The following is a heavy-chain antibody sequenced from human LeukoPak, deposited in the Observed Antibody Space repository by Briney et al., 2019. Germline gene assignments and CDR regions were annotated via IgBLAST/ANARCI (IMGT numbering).Heavy chain of an antibody. D-gene: IGHD2-15*01. CDR3: ATSYCSGGSCYPQYFQH. V-gene: IGHV3-66*02. Sequence: GGSLRLSCAASGFPVSSNYMSWVRQAPGKGLEWVSLLYSGGSTYYADSAKGRFTISRDNSKNTLYLQMNSLRAEDTAVYYCATSYCSGGSCYPQYFQHWGQGTLVTVSS. CDR2: LYSGGST. CDR1: GFPVSSNY. J-gene: IGHJ1*01.